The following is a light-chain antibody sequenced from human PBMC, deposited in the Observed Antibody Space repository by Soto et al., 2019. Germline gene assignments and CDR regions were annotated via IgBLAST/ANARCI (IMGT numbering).Light chain of an antibody. CDR2: EGS. J-gene: IGLJ2*01. CDR3: CSYAGSSTSHVV. Sequence: QSALTQPAPVSGSPGQSITISCTGTSSDVGSYNLVSWYQQHPGKAPKLMIYEGSKRPSGVSNRFSGSKSGNTASLIISGLQAEDEADYYCCSYAGSSTSHVVFGGGTKVTVL. CDR1: SSDVGSYNL. V-gene: IGLV2-23*01.